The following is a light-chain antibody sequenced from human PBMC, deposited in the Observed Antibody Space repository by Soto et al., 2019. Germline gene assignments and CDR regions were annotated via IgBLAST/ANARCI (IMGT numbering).Light chain of an antibody. J-gene: IGKJ2*01. Sequence: DIQMTQSASSLSASVGDRVTITCRASQSISSNLNWHQQKPGKAPKVLIYAASSLQSGDPSRFSGSGSGTVFTLTISSLQPEDFATYYCQQSYSIPYTFGQGTKVDIK. V-gene: IGKV1-39*01. CDR3: QQSYSIPYT. CDR2: AAS. CDR1: QSISSN.